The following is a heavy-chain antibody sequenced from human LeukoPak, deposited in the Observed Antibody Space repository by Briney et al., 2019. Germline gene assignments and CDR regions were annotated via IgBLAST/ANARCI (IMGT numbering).Heavy chain of an antibody. J-gene: IGHJ1*01. D-gene: IGHD3-22*01. V-gene: IGHV3-30*03. Sequence: PGGSLRLSCAASGFTFSSYGMHWVRQAPGKGLEWVAVISYDGSNKYYADSVKGRFTISRDNSKNTLYLQMNSLRAEDAAVYYCAREGDSSGYYSGKDFQHWGQGTLVTVSS. CDR2: ISYDGSNK. CDR1: GFTFSSYG. CDR3: AREGDSSGYYSGKDFQH.